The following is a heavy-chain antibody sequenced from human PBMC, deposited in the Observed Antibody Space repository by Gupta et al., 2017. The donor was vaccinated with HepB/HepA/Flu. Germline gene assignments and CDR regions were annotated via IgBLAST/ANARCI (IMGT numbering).Heavy chain of an antibody. Sequence: QVQLQQWGAGLLKPSETLSLTCVVHGGSFGGYYWSWIRQPPGKGLEWIGEINNSGNNKYNPSRKSRVTISVDTYKNQRSLKMSSELDEAEEGSSCCRIGERYRRCCFHLDDWGKGTTVTVSS. CDR2: INNSGNN. CDR1: GGSFGGYY. V-gene: IGHV4-34*07. CDR3: CRIGERYRRCCFHLDD. D-gene: IGHD1-1*01. J-gene: IGHJ6*04.